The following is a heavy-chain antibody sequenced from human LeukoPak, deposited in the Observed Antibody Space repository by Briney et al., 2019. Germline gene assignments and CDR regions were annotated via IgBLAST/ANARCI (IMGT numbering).Heavy chain of an antibody. CDR2: INPSGGST. D-gene: IGHD6-13*01. CDR1: GYTFTSYY. Sequence: ASVKVSCKASGYTFTSYYMHWVPQAPGQGLEWRGIINPSGGSTSYAQKFQGRVTITRDTSTSTVYMELSSLRSEDTAVYYCARRGSWSTYYYGMDVWGQGTTVTVSS. V-gene: IGHV1-46*01. CDR3: ARRGSWSTYYYGMDV. J-gene: IGHJ6*02.